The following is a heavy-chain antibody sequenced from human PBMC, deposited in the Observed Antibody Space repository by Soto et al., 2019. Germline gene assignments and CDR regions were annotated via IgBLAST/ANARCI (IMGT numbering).Heavy chain of an antibody. Sequence: QVQLVQSGAEVKKPGSSVKVSCKASGGTFSSYAISWLRQSPGQGLEWMGGIIPIFGTANYAQKFQGGVTITADESTSTGYMELSSLSAEDTAVYYCARAVLLGFGEFLYWGQGTLVTVSS. D-gene: IGHD3-10*01. CDR3: ARAVLLGFGEFLY. V-gene: IGHV1-69*01. CDR2: IIPIFGTA. J-gene: IGHJ4*02. CDR1: GGTFSSYA.